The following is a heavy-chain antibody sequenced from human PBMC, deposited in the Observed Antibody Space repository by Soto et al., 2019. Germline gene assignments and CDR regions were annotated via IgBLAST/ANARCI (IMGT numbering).Heavy chain of an antibody. V-gene: IGHV4-59*01. D-gene: IGHD3-16*01. CDR1: GGSISSYY. CDR2: IYYSGST. J-gene: IGHJ6*02. Sequence: SETLSLTWTVSGGSISSYYWIWIRQPPGKGLEWIGYIYYSGSTNYNPSLKSRVTISVDTSKNQFSLKLSSVTAADTAVYYCARDRSWGNYGMDVWGQGTTVTVSS. CDR3: ARDRSWGNYGMDV.